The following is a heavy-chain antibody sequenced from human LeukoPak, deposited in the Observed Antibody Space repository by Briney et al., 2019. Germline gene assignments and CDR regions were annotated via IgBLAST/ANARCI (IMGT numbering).Heavy chain of an antibody. Sequence: GRSLRLSCAASGLIFSSYAMDWVRRAPGKGLAWVASISYDGTNKYYADSVKGRFTTSRDDSKNTLYLQMNSLTTEDTAVYYCATSVSVAENAFDIWGQGTMVIVSS. D-gene: IGHD6-19*01. CDR1: GLIFSSYA. V-gene: IGHV3-30*04. CDR2: ISYDGTNK. J-gene: IGHJ3*02. CDR3: ATSVSVAENAFDI.